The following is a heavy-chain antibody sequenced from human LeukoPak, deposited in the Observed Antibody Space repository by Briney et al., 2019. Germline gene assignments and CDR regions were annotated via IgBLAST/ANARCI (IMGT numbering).Heavy chain of an antibody. CDR2: INWNGGST. CDR3: ARDFSYYYDSSGSFDY. CDR1: GFTFDDYG. V-gene: IGHV3-20*04. J-gene: IGHJ4*02. D-gene: IGHD3-22*01. Sequence: GGSLRLSCAASGFTFDDYGMSWVRHAPGKGLEWVCGINWNGGSTGYADSVKGRFTISRDNAKNSLYLQMDSLRAEDTALYYCARDFSYYYDSSGSFDYWGQGTLVTVSS.